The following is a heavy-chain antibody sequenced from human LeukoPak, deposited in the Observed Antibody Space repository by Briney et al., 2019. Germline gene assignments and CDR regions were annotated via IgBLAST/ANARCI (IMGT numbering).Heavy chain of an antibody. CDR1: GGSISSYY. D-gene: IGHD3-16*01. CDR3: ARLSVGLRDAFDI. J-gene: IGHJ3*02. V-gene: IGHV4-59*08. Sequence: SETPSLTCTVSGGSISSYYWSWIRQPPGKGLEWIGYIYYSGSTNYNPSLKSGVTISVDTSKNQFSLKLSSVTAADTAVYYCARLSVGLRDAFDIWGQGTMVTVSS. CDR2: IYYSGST.